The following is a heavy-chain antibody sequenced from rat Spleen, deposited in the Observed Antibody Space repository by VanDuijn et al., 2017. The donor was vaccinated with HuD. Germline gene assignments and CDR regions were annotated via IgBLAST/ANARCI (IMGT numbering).Heavy chain of an antibody. CDR3: ARHGYYDGYYPYFDY. CDR2: ISTGYGNT. V-gene: IGHV5S23*01. CDR1: GFTFSDYN. Sequence: EVQLVESGGGLVQPGRSLKLSCAASGFTFSDYNMAWVRQSPKKGLEWVSTISTGYGNTFYRDSVKGRFTISRDNAKNTLYLQMDSLRSEDTATYYCARHGYYDGYYPYFDYWGQGVMVTVSS. J-gene: IGHJ2*01. D-gene: IGHD1-12*03.